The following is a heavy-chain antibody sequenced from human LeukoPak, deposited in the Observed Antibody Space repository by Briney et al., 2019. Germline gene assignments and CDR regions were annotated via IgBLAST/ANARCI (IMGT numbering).Heavy chain of an antibody. Sequence: GGSLRLSCAASGFTFSSYAMSWVRQAPGKGLEWVSAVSGSGGSTYYADSVKGRFTISRDNSKNTLYLQMNSLRAEDTAVYYCAKDRKAVAGTLIFDYWGQGTLVTVSS. CDR1: GFTFSSYA. CDR2: VSGSGGST. D-gene: IGHD6-19*01. CDR3: AKDRKAVAGTLIFDY. V-gene: IGHV3-23*01. J-gene: IGHJ4*02.